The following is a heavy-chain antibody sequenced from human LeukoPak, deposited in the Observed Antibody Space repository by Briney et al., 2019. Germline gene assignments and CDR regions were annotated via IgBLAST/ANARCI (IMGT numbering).Heavy chain of an antibody. V-gene: IGHV4-34*01. CDR1: GGSFSGYY. CDR2: INHSGST. CDR3: ARDQWYSSSWYCDY. D-gene: IGHD6-13*01. Sequence: SETLSLTCAVYGGSFSGYYWSWIRQPPGKGLEWIGEINHSGSTNYNPSLKSRVTISVDTSKNQFSLKLSSVTAADTAVYYCARDQWYSSSWYCDYWGQGTLVTVSS. J-gene: IGHJ4*02.